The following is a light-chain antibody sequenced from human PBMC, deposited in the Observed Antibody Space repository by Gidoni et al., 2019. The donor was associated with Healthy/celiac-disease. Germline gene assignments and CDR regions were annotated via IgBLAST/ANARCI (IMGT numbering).Light chain of an antibody. CDR1: QCLSRY. V-gene: IGKV1-39*01. CDR2: AAS. J-gene: IGKJ3*01. Sequence: DIQMTQSPSDLSASVGDRVTITCRASQCLSRYYKWYQQKPGKAPKLLIYAASSLESGVPSRFSGSGSGTDFTLTISSLQPEDFATYYCQQSNSTPFTFGPGTKVDIK. CDR3: QQSNSTPFT.